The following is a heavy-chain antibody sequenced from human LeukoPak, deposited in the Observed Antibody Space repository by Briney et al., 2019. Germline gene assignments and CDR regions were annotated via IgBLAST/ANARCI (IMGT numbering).Heavy chain of an antibody. CDR2: ITGSGQTK. CDR3: AKESLVVIESFFDN. CDR1: GFTFSDYA. D-gene: IGHD3-22*01. J-gene: IGHJ4*02. Sequence: GGSLRLSCVVSGFTFSDYAMSWVRRAPGKGLGWVSAITGSGQTKYYTDSVKGRFTMSRDNSKNTLYLHMNNLRDDDTAEYFCAKESLVVIESFFDNWGQGTLVLVSS. V-gene: IGHV3-23*01.